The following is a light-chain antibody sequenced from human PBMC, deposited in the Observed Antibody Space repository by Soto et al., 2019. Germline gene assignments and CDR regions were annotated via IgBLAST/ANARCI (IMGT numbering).Light chain of an antibody. J-gene: IGLJ1*01. Sequence: QSALTEAPCVSGSPGQSMTISCTGSSTDVGGYNYVSWYQHHPGKGPKLIIYEVSNRPSGVSDRFSGSKSGNKASLIISNLEAEDESDYYCGSYTSTDTPFVFGTGTKVTVL. CDR3: GSYTSTDTPFV. CDR2: EVS. V-gene: IGLV2-14*01. CDR1: STDVGGYNY.